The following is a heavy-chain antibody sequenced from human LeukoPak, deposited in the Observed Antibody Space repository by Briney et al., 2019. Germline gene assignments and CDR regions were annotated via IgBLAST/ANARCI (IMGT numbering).Heavy chain of an antibody. D-gene: IGHD3-10*01. CDR2: IWYGGSNK. Sequence: GRSLRLSCAASGFTFSSYGMHWVRQAPGKGLEWVAGIWYGGSNKYYADSVKGRFTISRDNSKNTLYLQMNSLRAEDTAVYYCARAETLWFGELFIWGQGTLVTVSS. CDR1: GFTFSSYG. CDR3: ARAETLWFGELFI. J-gene: IGHJ4*02. V-gene: IGHV3-33*01.